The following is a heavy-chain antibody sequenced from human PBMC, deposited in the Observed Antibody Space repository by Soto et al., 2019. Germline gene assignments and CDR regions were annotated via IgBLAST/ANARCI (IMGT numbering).Heavy chain of an antibody. D-gene: IGHD4-17*01. J-gene: IGHJ6*02. CDR3: ASLLRSGDYYYYYGMDV. V-gene: IGHV4-31*03. CDR2: IYYSGST. CDR1: GGSINSGGYY. Sequence: SETLSLTCTVSGGSINSGGYYWSWIRQHPGKGLEWIGYIYYSGSTYYNPSLKSRVTISVDTSKNQFSLKLSSVTAADTAVYYCASLLRSGDYYYYYGMDVWGQGTTVTVSS.